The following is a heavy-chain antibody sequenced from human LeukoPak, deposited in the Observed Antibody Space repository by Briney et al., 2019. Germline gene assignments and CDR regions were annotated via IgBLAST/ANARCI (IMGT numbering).Heavy chain of an antibody. V-gene: IGHV1-69*13. J-gene: IGHJ6*02. CDR2: IIPIFGTA. CDR1: GYTFTNYG. CDR3: ARDRWCSGGSCHWGYGMDV. Sequence: SVKVSCKASGYTFTNYGISWVRQAPGQGLEWMGGIIPIFGTANYAQKFQGRVTITADESTSTAYMELSSLRSEDTAVYYCARDRWCSGGSCHWGYGMDVWGQGTTVTVSS. D-gene: IGHD2-15*01.